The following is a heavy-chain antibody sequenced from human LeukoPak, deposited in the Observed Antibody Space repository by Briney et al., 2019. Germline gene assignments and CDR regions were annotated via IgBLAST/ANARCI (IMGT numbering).Heavy chain of an antibody. V-gene: IGHV3-30*18. CDR3: AKDYSGYDGLDY. CDR1: GFTFSSYG. CDR2: ISYDGSNK. D-gene: IGHD5-12*01. J-gene: IGHJ4*02. Sequence: GRSLRLSCAASGFTFSSYGIHWVRQAPGKGLEWVAVISYDGSNKYYADSVKGRFTISRDNSKNTLYLQMNSLRAEDTAVYYCAKDYSGYDGLDYWGQGTLVTVSS.